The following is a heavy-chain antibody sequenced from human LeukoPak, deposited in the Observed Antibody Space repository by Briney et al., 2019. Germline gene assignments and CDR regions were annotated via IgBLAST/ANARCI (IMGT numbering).Heavy chain of an antibody. CDR2: IHYSGST. V-gene: IGHV4-59*01. D-gene: IGHD6-13*01. J-gene: IGHJ4*02. CDR1: GGSNY. CDR3: ARDRYTALAAGTWDY. Sequence: PSETLSLTCTVSGGSNYWSWIRQPPGKGLEWIAYIHYSGSTNYNPSLKSRVTISVDTSKNQLSLKLNSVTAADTAVYYCARDRYTALAAGTWDYWGQGTLVTVSS.